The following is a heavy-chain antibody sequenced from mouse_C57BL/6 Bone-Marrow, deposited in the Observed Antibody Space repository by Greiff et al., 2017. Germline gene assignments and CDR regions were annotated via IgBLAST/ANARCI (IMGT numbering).Heavy chain of an antibody. CDR3: ASPHYYGSEYYFDY. CDR2: IYPGSGST. CDR1: GYTFTSYW. V-gene: IGHV1-55*01. D-gene: IGHD1-1*01. Sequence: QVQLQQPGAELVKPGASVKLSCKASGYTFTSYWMHWVKQRPGQGLEWIGDIYPGSGSTNYNEKFKSKATLTVDTSSSTAYMQLSSLTSEDSAVYYCASPHYYGSEYYFDYWGQGTTLTVSS. J-gene: IGHJ2*01.